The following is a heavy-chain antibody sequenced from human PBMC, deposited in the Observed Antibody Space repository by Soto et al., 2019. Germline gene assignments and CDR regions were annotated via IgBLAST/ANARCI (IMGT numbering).Heavy chain of an antibody. J-gene: IGHJ4*02. V-gene: IGHV3-30-3*01. CDR1: GFTFSSYA. CDR3: ARVNWLVNDY. D-gene: IGHD6-19*01. CDR2: ISYDGSNK. Sequence: QVQLVESGGGVVQPGRSLRLSCAASGFTFSSYAMHWVRQAPGKGLEGVAVISYDGSNKYYADSVKGRFTISRDNSKNTLYLQMNSLRAEDTAVYYCARVNWLVNDYWGQGTLVTVSS.